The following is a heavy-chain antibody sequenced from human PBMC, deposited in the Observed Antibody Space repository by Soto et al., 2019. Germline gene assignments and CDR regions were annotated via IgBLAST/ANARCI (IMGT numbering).Heavy chain of an antibody. V-gene: IGHV3-74*01. J-gene: IGHJ4*02. D-gene: IGHD5-18*01. CDR2: INSDGSST. CDR3: ARDYSGIQLRGLDY. CDR1: GFTFSSYW. Sequence: VPLLESGGGLVQPGGSLRLSCGASGFTFSSYWMHWVRHAPGKELVWVSRINSDGSSTTYADSVKGRFTISRDNAKNTRYLQMSGLRADDTAVYYCARDYSGIQLRGLDYWGQGTMVTVSS.